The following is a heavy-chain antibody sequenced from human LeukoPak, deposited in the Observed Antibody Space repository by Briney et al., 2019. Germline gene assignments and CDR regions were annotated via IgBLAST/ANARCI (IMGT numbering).Heavy chain of an antibody. V-gene: IGHV3-21*01. CDR1: GFTFSSYS. CDR3: ARATNSIHNSGWYFDY. CDR2: ISSSSSYI. D-gene: IGHD6-19*01. J-gene: IGHJ4*02. Sequence: PGGSLRLSCAASGFTFSSYSMNWVRQAPGKGLEWVSSISSSSSYIYYADSVKGRFTISRDNAKNSLYLQMNSLRAEDTAVYYCARATNSIHNSGWYFDYWGQGTLVTVSS.